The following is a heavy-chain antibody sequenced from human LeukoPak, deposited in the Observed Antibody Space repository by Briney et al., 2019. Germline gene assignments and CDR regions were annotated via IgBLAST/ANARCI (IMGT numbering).Heavy chain of an antibody. J-gene: IGHJ5*02. CDR1: GGSYSGYY. D-gene: IGHD3-22*01. V-gene: IGHV4-34*01. CDR2: INHSGST. CDR3: ATRTYYYDSSGYSNWFDP. Sequence: PSETLSLTCAVYGGSYSGYYWSWIRQPPGKGLEWIGEINHSGSTNYNPSLKSRVTISVDTSKNQFSLKLSSVTAADTAVYYCATRTYYYDSSGYSNWFDPWGQGTLVTVSS.